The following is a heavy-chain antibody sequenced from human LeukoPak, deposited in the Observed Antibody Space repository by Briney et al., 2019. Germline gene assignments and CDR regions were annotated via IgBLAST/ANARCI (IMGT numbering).Heavy chain of an antibody. V-gene: IGHV3-7*01. D-gene: IGHD6-19*01. J-gene: IGHJ3*02. CDR3: ARPIFTYSSGDAFDI. CDR2: IKQDGSEK. CDR1: GFTFSSYW. Sequence: TGGSLRLSCAASGFTFSSYWMSWVRQAPGKGLEWVANIKQDGSEKYYVDSVKGRLTISRDNAKNSLYLQMNSLRAEDTAVYYCARPIFTYSSGDAFDIWGQGTMVTVSS.